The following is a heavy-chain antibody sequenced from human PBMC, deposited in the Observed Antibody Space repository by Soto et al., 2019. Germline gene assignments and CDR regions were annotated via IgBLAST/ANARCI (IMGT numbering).Heavy chain of an antibody. D-gene: IGHD3-10*01. CDR3: ARDGSGGDWRFFDY. Sequence: QVQLVESGGGVVQPGRSLRISCAASGFAFHRYGIHWVRQAPGKGLEWVADIWYDGTTKYYADSVKGRFTVSRDDSENTVYLQMDSLRAGDTAVDYCARDGSGGDWRFFDYWGQGTLVTVSS. V-gene: IGHV3-33*01. CDR1: GFAFHRYG. CDR2: IWYDGTTK. J-gene: IGHJ4*02.